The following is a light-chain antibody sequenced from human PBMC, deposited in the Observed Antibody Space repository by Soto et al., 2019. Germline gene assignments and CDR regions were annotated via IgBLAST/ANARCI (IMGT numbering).Light chain of an antibody. Sequence: QSALTQPASVSGSPGQSITISCTGTSSDIGAFTFVSWYQQHPGKVPKLMIFDVNRRPSGVSDRFSGSKSGYTASLTISGLQAEDEGDYYCSSYTSSSTHVFGSGTKLTLL. CDR3: SSYTSSSTHV. CDR1: SSDIGAFTF. CDR2: DVN. V-gene: IGLV2-14*03. J-gene: IGLJ1*01.